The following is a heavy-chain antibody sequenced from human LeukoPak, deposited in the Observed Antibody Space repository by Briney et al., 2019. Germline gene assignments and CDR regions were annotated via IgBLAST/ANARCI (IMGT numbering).Heavy chain of an antibody. Sequence: PGGSLKLSCAASGFTFSGSAVHWVRQASGKGLEWVGRIRSKANSYATAYAASVKGRFTISRDDSKNTAYLQMNSLKTEDTAVYYCTSGEDIVVVPAAPGFDPWGQGTLVTVSS. CDR3: TSGEDIVVVPAAPGFDP. CDR2: IRSKANSYAT. J-gene: IGHJ5*02. D-gene: IGHD2-2*01. V-gene: IGHV3-73*01. CDR1: GFTFSGSA.